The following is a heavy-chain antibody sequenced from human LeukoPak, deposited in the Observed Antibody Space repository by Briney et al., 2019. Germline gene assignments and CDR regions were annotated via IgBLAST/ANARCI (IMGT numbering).Heavy chain of an antibody. CDR1: GFTFSGHW. D-gene: IGHD2-15*01. J-gene: IGHJ4*02. CDR3: TRSGYSNGYDY. V-gene: IGHV3-74*03. CDR2: ITPDGNAA. Sequence: GGSLRLSCVASGFTFSGHWMHWVRQVPGKGLMAVSRITPDGNAAAYADSVKGRFTISRDNANNTLYLEMNSLTAEDTALYHCTRSGYSNGYDYWGQGTLVTVSS.